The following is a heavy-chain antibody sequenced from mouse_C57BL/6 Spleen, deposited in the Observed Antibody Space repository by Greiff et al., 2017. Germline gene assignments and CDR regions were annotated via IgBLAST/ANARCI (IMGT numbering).Heavy chain of an antibody. Sequence: VQLQQSGAELVRPGTSVKVSCKASGYAFTNYLIEWVKQRPGQGLEWIGVINPGSGGTNYNEKFKGKATLTADKSSSTAYMQLSSLTSEDSAVYFCARSESNYAFAYWGQGTLVTVSA. D-gene: IGHD2-5*01. V-gene: IGHV1-54*01. CDR1: GYAFTNYL. J-gene: IGHJ3*01. CDR3: ARSESNYAFAY. CDR2: INPGSGGT.